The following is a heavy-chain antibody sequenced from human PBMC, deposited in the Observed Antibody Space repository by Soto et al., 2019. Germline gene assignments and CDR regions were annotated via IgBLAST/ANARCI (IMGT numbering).Heavy chain of an antibody. CDR3: ARVSPYGGDYFDY. Sequence: QLQLQESGSGLVKPSQTLSLTCAVSGGSISSGGYSWSWIRQPPRKGLEWIGYIYHSGSTYYNPSLKSRVTIAVDRSKNQFSLKLSSVTAADTAVYYCARVSPYGGDYFDYWGQGTLVTVSS. J-gene: IGHJ4*02. CDR1: GGSISSGGYS. CDR2: IYHSGST. D-gene: IGHD4-17*01. V-gene: IGHV4-30-2*01.